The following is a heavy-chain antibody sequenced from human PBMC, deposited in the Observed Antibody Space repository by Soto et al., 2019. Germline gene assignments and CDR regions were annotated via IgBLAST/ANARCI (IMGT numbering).Heavy chain of an antibody. D-gene: IGHD6-13*01. CDR3: ARDSSGTFDY. V-gene: IGHV4-59*01. CDR2: IYYSGST. J-gene: IGHJ4*02. Sequence: QVQLQESGPGLVKPSETLSLTCTVSGGSISSYYWSWIRQPPGKGLEWIGYIYYSGSTNYNPSLTSRVTISVDTSKNQFSLKLSSVTAADTAVYYCARDSSGTFDYWGQGTLVTVSS. CDR1: GGSISSYY.